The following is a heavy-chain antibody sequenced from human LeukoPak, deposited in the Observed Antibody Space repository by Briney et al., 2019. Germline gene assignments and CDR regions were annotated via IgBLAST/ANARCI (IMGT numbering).Heavy chain of an antibody. Sequence: ASVKVSCKASGGTFSNYAINWVRQAPGQGLEWMGGITPIFGTANYQQKFQGRVTITADTSTNTAYMALSRLTSEDTATYYCARGSSDDTAMTTPFAYWGQGTLVVVPS. CDR3: ARGSSDDTAMTTPFAY. CDR1: GGTFSNYA. CDR2: ITPIFGTA. D-gene: IGHD5-18*01. J-gene: IGHJ4*02. V-gene: IGHV1-69*06.